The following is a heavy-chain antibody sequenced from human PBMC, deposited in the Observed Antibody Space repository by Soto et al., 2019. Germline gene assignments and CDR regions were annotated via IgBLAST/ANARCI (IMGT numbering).Heavy chain of an antibody. CDR1: GGSISSGGYS. D-gene: IGHD3-16*02. CDR2: IYYSGST. CDR3: ARGGTFGGVIADY. V-gene: IGHV4-31*03. J-gene: IGHJ4*02. Sequence: QVQLQESGPGLVKPSQTLSLTCTVSGGSISSGGYSWSWIRQHPGKGLEWIGYIYYSGSTYYNPSLKSRVTISVDTSKNQFSLKLSSVTAADTAVYYCARGGTFGGVIADYWGQGTLVTVSS.